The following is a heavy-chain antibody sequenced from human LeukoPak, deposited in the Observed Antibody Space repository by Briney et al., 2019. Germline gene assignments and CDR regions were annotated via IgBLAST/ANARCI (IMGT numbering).Heavy chain of an antibody. D-gene: IGHD3-16*01. J-gene: IGHJ4*02. V-gene: IGHV3-7*01. CDR2: INYDGSEK. Sequence: GGSLRLSCAASGFLFSSYWMSWVRHAPGKGLEWVANINYDGSEKHFVDSVSGLFTISRDNAKNSLYLQMNSLRVEDTAIYYCARGGGLTDYWGQGTLVTVSS. CDR3: ARGGGLTDY. CDR1: GFLFSSYW.